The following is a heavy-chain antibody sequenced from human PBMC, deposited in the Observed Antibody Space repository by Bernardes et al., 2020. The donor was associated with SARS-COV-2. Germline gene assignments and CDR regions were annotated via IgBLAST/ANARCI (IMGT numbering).Heavy chain of an antibody. Sequence: GRSLRLSCAASGFTFSNYAINWVRQAPGKGLEWVSSIRSTSSYTYYADSVRGRITISRENAKNSLYLQVNSLRAEDTAVYYWARTQSGGYYGDAFKIWGKGTVVTVSS. CDR2: IRSTSSYT. V-gene: IGHV3-21*04. D-gene: IGHD3-22*01. CDR1: GFTFSNYA. CDR3: ARTQSGGYYGDAFKI. J-gene: IGHJ3*02.